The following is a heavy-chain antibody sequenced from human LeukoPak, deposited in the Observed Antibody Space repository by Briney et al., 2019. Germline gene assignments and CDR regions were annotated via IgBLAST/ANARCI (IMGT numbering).Heavy chain of an antibody. V-gene: IGHV3-48*03. Sequence: GGSLRLSCAASGFTFSSYEMNWVRQAPGKGLEWVSYISSSGSKIYYADSVKGRFTISRDNAKNSLYLQMNSLRAEDMAVYYCARDRARVTGSGYYDYWGQGTLVTVSS. D-gene: IGHD3-22*01. CDR3: ARDRARVTGSGYYDY. CDR1: GFTFSSYE. J-gene: IGHJ4*02. CDR2: ISSSGSKI.